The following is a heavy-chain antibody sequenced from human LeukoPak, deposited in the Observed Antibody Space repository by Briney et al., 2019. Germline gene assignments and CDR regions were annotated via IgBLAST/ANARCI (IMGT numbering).Heavy chain of an antibody. J-gene: IGHJ5*02. D-gene: IGHD5-12*01. Sequence: PGGSLSLSCAASGFSFSDYGMHWVRQAPGKGLEWVAFISYDGSDKYYADSVKGRFTISRDNSKNTLYLQMNSLRAEDTAVYYCTKGGSWFDPWGEGTLVTVSS. CDR3: TKGGSWFDP. CDR1: GFSFSDYG. V-gene: IGHV3-30*18. CDR2: ISYDGSDK.